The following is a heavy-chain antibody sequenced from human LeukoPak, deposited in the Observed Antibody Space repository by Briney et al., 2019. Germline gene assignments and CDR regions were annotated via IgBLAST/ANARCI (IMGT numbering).Heavy chain of an antibody. V-gene: IGHV5-51*01. Sequence: EESLKISCKGSGYSFTSYWIGWVRQMPGKGLEWMWIIYPGDSDTRYSPSFQGQVTISADKSISTAYLQWSSLKASDTAMYYCARWSTSQLPDYWGQGTLVTVSS. CDR2: IYPGDSDT. D-gene: IGHD6-6*01. CDR3: ARWSTSQLPDY. J-gene: IGHJ4*02. CDR1: GYSFTSYW.